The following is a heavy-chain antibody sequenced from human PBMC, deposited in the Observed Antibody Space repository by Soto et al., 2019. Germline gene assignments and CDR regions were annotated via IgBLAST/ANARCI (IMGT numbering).Heavy chain of an antibody. CDR3: ARQASYWHGGGGWFDP. Sequence: EVQLVESGGGLVQPGGSLRLSCAASGFTFSTYDMHWVRQAPGKGLEWVSAIGTQHDAYYPDSVKGPFTTSRENAKNSLYLQMNSLRAGDTAVYYCARQASYWHGGGGWFDPWGQGTLVTVSS. D-gene: IGHD2-8*02. CDR2: IGTQHDA. V-gene: IGHV3-13*01. J-gene: IGHJ5*02. CDR1: GFTFSTYD.